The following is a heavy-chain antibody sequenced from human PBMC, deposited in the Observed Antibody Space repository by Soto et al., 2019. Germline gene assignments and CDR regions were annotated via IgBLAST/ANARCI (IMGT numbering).Heavy chain of an antibody. CDR2: ISGNGGST. V-gene: IGHV3-23*01. CDR1: GFTFSSYA. Sequence: GGSLRLSCAASGFTFSSYAMSWVRQAPGKGLEWVSAISGNGGSTYYADSVNCRFTISRYNSKNSLYLQMNSLRAEDTAVYNCAKHPPGRARSSASWGQGALVTV. CDR3: AKHPPGRARSSAS. J-gene: IGHJ5*02.